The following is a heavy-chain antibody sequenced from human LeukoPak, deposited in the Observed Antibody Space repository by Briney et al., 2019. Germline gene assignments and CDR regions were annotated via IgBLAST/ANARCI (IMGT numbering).Heavy chain of an antibody. CDR2: IYYSGST. D-gene: IGHD3-10*01. Sequence: SETLSLTCTVSGGSISSYYWSWIRQPPGKGLEWIGYIYYSGSTHYSPSLKSRVTISVDTSKNQFSLKLTSVSAADTAVYYCARGNYYGSGTYYPDAFDIWGQGTMVTVSS. J-gene: IGHJ3*02. CDR1: GGSISSYY. V-gene: IGHV4-59*01. CDR3: ARGNYYGSGTYYPDAFDI.